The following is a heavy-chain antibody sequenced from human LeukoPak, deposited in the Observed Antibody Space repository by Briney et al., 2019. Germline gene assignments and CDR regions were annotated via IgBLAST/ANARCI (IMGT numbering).Heavy chain of an antibody. D-gene: IGHD6-19*01. V-gene: IGHV3-11*04. CDR1: GFTFSNAW. Sequence: GGSLRLSCAASGFTFSNAWMSWVRQAPGKGLEWVSYISSSGSTIYYADSVKGRFTISRDNAKNSLYLQMNSLRAEDTAVYYCARVPGWHDAFDIWGQGTMVTVSS. J-gene: IGHJ3*02. CDR2: ISSSGSTI. CDR3: ARVPGWHDAFDI.